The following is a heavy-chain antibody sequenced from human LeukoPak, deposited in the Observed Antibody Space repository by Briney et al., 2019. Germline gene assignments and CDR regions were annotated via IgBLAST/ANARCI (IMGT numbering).Heavy chain of an antibody. D-gene: IGHD2-15*01. J-gene: IGHJ4*02. CDR1: GGTFSSYA. V-gene: IGHV1-69*05. Sequence: ASVKVSCKASGGTFSSYAISWVRQAPGQGLEWMGGIIPIFGTANYAQKFQGRVTSTTDESTSTAYMELSSLRSEDTAVYYCARGSKVLVAATYDWGQGTLVTVSS. CDR3: ARGSKVLVAATYD. CDR2: IIPIFGTA.